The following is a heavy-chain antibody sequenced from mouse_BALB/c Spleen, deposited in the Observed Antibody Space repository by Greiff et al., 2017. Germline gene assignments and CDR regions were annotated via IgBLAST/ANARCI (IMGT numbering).Heavy chain of an antibody. Sequence: EVKLMESGGGLVQPGGSRKLSCAASGFTFSSFGMHWVRQAPEKGLEWVAYISSGSSTIYYADTVKGRFTISRDNPKNTLFLQMTSLRSEDTAMYYCARYGNHPYYAMDYWGQGTSVTVSS. CDR2: ISSGSSTI. D-gene: IGHD2-1*01. CDR1: GFTFSSFG. J-gene: IGHJ4*01. V-gene: IGHV5-17*02. CDR3: ARYGNHPYYAMDY.